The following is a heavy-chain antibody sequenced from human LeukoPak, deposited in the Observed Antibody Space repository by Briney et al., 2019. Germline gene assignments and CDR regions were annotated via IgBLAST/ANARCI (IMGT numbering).Heavy chain of an antibody. CDR2: INPNSGGT. V-gene: IGHV1-2*02. CDR1: GYTFTGYY. D-gene: IGHD1-20*01. CDR3: ARGPLYNYNCFDY. J-gene: IGHJ4*02. Sequence: ASVKVSCKASGYTFTGYYMHWVRQAPGQGLEWMGWINPNSGGTNYAQKFQGRVTMTRDTSISTAYMDLSRLRSDDTAVYFCARGPLYNYNCFDYWGQGTLVTVSS.